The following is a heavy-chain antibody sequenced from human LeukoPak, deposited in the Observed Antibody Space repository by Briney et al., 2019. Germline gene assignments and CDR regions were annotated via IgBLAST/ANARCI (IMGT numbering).Heavy chain of an antibody. J-gene: IGHJ6*03. CDR3: ARPFLPYYGDYVHYYYYMDV. CDR2: ISSSSSYI. V-gene: IGHV3-21*01. D-gene: IGHD4-17*01. CDR1: GFTFSSYS. Sequence: GGSLRLSCAASGFTFSSYSMNWVRQAPGKGLEWVSSISSSSSYIYYADSVKGRFTISRDNAKNSLYLQMNSLRAEDTAVYYCARPFLPYYGDYVHYYYYMDVWGKGTTVTVSS.